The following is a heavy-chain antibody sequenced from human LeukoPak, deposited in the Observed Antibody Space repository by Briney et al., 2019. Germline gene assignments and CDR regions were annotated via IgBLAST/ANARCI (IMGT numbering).Heavy chain of an antibody. CDR3: AKVTGGLGSCTNAGCSNERSFDL. J-gene: IGHJ2*01. CDR2: ISDSGGGT. D-gene: IGHD2-8*01. CDR1: GFVVSSNY. V-gene: IGHV3-23*01. Sequence: PGGSLRLSCAASGFVVSSNYMTWVRQPPGKGLEWVSAISDSGGGTYYADSVKGRFTISRDNSKDTLYLQMSTLRAEDTAIYYCAKVTGGLGSCTNAGCSNERSFDLWGRGTLVTVSS.